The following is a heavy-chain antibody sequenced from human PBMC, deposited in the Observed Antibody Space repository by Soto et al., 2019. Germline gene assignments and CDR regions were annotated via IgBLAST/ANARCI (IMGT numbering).Heavy chain of an antibody. CDR2: ISYDGSNK. CDR1: GFTFSSYG. Sequence: QVPLVESGGGVVQPGRSLRLSCAASGFTFSSYGMHWVRQAPGKGLEWVAVISYDGSNKYYADSVKGRFTISRDNSKNTLYLQMNSLRAEDTAVYYCAKSGWRVVTAIPVDYWGQGTLVTVSS. D-gene: IGHD2-21*02. CDR3: AKSGWRVVTAIPVDY. V-gene: IGHV3-30*18. J-gene: IGHJ4*02.